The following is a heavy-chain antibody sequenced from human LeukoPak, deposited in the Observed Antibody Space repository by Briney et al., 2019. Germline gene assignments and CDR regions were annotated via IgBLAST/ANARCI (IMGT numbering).Heavy chain of an antibody. Sequence: ASVKVSCKASGYTFTSYDINWVRQATGQGLELMGWMNPNSGNTGYAQKFQGRVTMTTNTTISTAYMEPSSLRSEDTAVYYCARGRGSATYYYYMDVWGKGPTVPVSS. CDR2: MNPNSGNT. J-gene: IGHJ6*03. CDR1: GYTFTSYD. D-gene: IGHD1-26*01. CDR3: ARGRGSATYYYYMDV. V-gene: IGHV1-8*01.